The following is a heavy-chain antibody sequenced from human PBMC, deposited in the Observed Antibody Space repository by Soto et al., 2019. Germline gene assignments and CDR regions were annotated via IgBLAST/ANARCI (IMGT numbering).Heavy chain of an antibody. D-gene: IGHD5-18*01. J-gene: IGHJ6*02. V-gene: IGHV3-11*01. CDR2: ISSSGSTI. CDR3: ARDKNSYGVDYYYYYGMDV. CDR1: GFTFSDYY. Sequence: PGGSLRLSCAASGFTFSDYYMSWIRQAPGKGLEWVSYISSSGSTIYYADSVKGRFTISRDNAKNSLYLQMNSLRAVDTAVYYCARDKNSYGVDYYYYYGMDVWGQGTTVTVSS.